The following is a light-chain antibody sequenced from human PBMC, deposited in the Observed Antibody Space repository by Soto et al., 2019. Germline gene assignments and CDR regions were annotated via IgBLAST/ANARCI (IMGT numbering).Light chain of an antibody. CDR2: SSN. CDR1: SSNVGSTT. CDR3: AAWDDSLNGVV. J-gene: IGLJ3*02. V-gene: IGLV1-44*01. Sequence: QSVLTQPPSASGTPGQRVTLTCSGSSSNVGSTTVTWYQQLHGTAPKLLICSSNQRPSGVPDRFSGSKSGTSASLAISGLQSEDEADYYCAAWDDSLNGVVFGGGTKLTVL.